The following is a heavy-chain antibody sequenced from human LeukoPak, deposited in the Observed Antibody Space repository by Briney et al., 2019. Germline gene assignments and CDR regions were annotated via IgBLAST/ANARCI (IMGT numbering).Heavy chain of an antibody. CDR1: GYTFTGYY. CDR2: INPNSGGT. V-gene: IGHV1-2*02. D-gene: IGHD5-18*01. CDR3: ARVQLWPPGLDY. J-gene: IGHJ4*02. Sequence: ASVRVSCKASGYTFTGYYMHWVRQAPGQGLEWMGWINPNSGGTNYAQKFQGRVTMTRDTSISTAYMELSRLRSDDTAVYYCARVQLWPPGLDYWGQGTLVTVSS.